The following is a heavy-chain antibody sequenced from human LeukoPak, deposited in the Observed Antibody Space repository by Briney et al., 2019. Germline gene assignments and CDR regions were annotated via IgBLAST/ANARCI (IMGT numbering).Heavy chain of an antibody. CDR3: ARGERLGPDY. J-gene: IGHJ4*02. CDR2: IHHTGST. V-gene: IGHV4-59*01. Sequence: SETLSLTCTVSGGPITGYYWTWIQQPPGNRLEWIGYIHHTGSTNYNPSLRSRVTISVDTSQNQLSLKLTSVTAADTAVYYCARGERLGPDYWGQGTLVTVSS. D-gene: IGHD1-1*01. CDR1: GGPITGYY.